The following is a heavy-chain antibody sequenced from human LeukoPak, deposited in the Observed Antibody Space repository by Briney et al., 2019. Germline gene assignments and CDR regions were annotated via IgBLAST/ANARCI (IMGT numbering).Heavy chain of an antibody. CDR3: AKDLTPFCGGDCYPPDC. D-gene: IGHD2-21*02. V-gene: IGHV3-30*18. Sequence: GRSLRLSCAASGFTFSSYGMHWVRQAPGKGLEWVAVISYDGSNKYYADSVKGRFTISRDKSKNTVYLQMNSLRAEDTAVYYCAKDLTPFCGGDCYPPDCWGQGTLVTVSS. CDR1: GFTFSSYG. CDR2: ISYDGSNK. J-gene: IGHJ4*02.